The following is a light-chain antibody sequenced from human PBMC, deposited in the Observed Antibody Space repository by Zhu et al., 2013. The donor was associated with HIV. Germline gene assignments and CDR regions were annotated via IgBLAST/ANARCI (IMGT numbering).Light chain of an antibody. Sequence: QSVLTQPPSASGTPGQRVTISCSGSSSNIGSNYLYWYQQLPGTAPKLLIYRNNQRPSGVPDRFSGSKSGTSASLAISGLRSEDEADYSCAAWDDSLSGWVFGGGTKLTVL. V-gene: IGLV1-47*01. CDR2: RNN. CDR1: SSNIGSNY. CDR3: AAWDDSLSGWV. J-gene: IGLJ3*02.